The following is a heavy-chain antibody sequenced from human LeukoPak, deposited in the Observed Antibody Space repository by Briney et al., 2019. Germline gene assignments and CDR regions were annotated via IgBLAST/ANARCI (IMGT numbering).Heavy chain of an antibody. V-gene: IGHV4-59*08. CDR2: IYYSGST. J-gene: IGHJ4*02. CDR1: GGSISSYY. D-gene: IGHD4-11*01. CDR3: ARSEINDYMRF. Sequence: SETLSLTCTVSGGSISSYYWSWIRQPPGKGLEWIGYIYYSGSTNYKPSLKSRVTISVETSKNQFSLKLRSVTAADTALYYCARSEINDYMRFWGQGILVTVSS.